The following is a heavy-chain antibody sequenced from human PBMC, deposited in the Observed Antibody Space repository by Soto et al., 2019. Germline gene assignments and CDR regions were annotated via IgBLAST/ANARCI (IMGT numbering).Heavy chain of an antibody. Sequence: SETLSLTCAVYGGSFSGYYWSWIRQPPGKGLEWIGEINHSGSTNYNPSLKSRVTISVDTSKNQFSLKLSSVTAADTAVYYCARGEPKAPDIVVVPDSPNDFDYWGQGTLVAVSS. CDR2: INHSGST. J-gene: IGHJ4*02. D-gene: IGHD2-2*01. V-gene: IGHV4-34*01. CDR3: ARGEPKAPDIVVVPDSPNDFDY. CDR1: GGSFSGYY.